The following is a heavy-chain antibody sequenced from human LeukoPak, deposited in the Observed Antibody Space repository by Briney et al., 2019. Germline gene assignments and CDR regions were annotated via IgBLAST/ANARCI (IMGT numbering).Heavy chain of an antibody. Sequence: SETLSLTCAVYGGSFSGYYWSWIRQPPGKGLEWIGEINHSGSTNYSPSLKSRVTISVDTSKNQFSLKLSSVTAADTAVYYCARGRLTDHGRGHCSSTSCSENDYWGQGTLVTVSS. CDR2: INHSGST. D-gene: IGHD2-2*01. J-gene: IGHJ4*02. CDR1: GGSFSGYY. V-gene: IGHV4-34*01. CDR3: ARGRLTDHGRGHCSSTSCSENDY.